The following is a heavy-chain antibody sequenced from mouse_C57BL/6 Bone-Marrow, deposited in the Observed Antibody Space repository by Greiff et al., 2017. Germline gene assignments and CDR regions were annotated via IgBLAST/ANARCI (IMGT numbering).Heavy chain of an antibody. CDR3: ASRGYDYDRIYYAMDY. CDR1: GYTFTDYY. J-gene: IGHJ4*01. CDR2: INPNNGGT. V-gene: IGHV1-26*01. D-gene: IGHD2-4*01. Sequence: EVQLQQSGPELVKPGASVKISCKASGYTFTDYYMNWVKQSHGKSLEWIGDINPNNGGTSYNQKFKGKATLTVDKSSSTAYMELRSRTSEDSAVYYCASRGYDYDRIYYAMDYWGQGASVTVSS.